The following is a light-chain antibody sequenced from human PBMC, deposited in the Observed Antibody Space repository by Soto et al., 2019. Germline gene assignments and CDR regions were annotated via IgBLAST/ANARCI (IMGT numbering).Light chain of an antibody. J-gene: IGKJ5*01. V-gene: IGKV3-15*01. Sequence: EIVMTQSPATLSVSPGERATLSCRAGQGVTTNFAWYQQKSGQSPRLLIYDVSIRATGVPARFSGSGSGTDFTLTVGRLEPEDFAVYFCQQYGTSPVTFGQGTRLEIK. CDR3: QQYGTSPVT. CDR2: DVS. CDR1: QGVTTN.